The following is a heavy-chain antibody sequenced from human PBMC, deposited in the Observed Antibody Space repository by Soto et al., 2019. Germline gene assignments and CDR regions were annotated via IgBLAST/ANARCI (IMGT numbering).Heavy chain of an antibody. D-gene: IGHD2-2*02. CDR2: ISGSGGST. Sequence: EVQLLESGGGLVQPWGSLRLSCAASGFTFSSYAMSWVRQAPGKGLEWVSAISGSGGSTYYADSVKGRFTISRDNSKNTLYLQMNSLRAEDTAVYYCAKDQAPIRSGMDVWGQGTTVTVSS. CDR1: GFTFSSYA. J-gene: IGHJ6*02. V-gene: IGHV3-23*01. CDR3: AKDQAPIRSGMDV.